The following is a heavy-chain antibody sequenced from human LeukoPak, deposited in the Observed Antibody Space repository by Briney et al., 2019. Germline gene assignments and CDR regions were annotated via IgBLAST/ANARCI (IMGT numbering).Heavy chain of an antibody. D-gene: IGHD6-13*01. V-gene: IGHV3-23*01. J-gene: IGHJ4*02. Sequence: SGGSLRRSCAASGFTFSSYAMSWVRQAPGKGLEWVSAISGSGGSTYYADSVKGRFTISRDNSKNTLYLQMNSLRAEDTAVYYCAKYSLIAAARDNFDYWGQGTLVTVSS. CDR3: AKYSLIAAARDNFDY. CDR2: ISGSGGST. CDR1: GFTFSSYA.